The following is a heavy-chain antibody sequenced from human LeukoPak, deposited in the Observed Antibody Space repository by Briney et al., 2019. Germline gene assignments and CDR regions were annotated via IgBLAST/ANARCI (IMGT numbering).Heavy chain of an antibody. D-gene: IGHD3-10*01. J-gene: IGHJ4*02. Sequence: GGSLRLSCAASGFTVSSNYMSWVRQAPGKGLEWVSIIYSDGSTYYADSVKGRFTISRDNAKNSLYLQMNSLRTEDTAVYYCVRQWFGELLWGQGTLVTVSS. CDR3: VRQWFGELL. V-gene: IGHV3-66*04. CDR1: GFTVSSNY. CDR2: IYSDGST.